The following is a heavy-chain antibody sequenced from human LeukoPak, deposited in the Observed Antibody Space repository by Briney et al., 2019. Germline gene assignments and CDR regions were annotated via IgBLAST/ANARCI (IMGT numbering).Heavy chain of an antibody. CDR1: GLTVSTSY. Sequence: GGSLRLSCAASGLTVSTSYFSWVRRAPGKGLEWVSVIYSSGRTYFADSVKGRFTVSRDNSKNTLYLQMNSLRVEDTAVYYCLKKGQNDDYGKPAWGQGTLVTVSS. CDR3: LKKGQNDDYGKPA. CDR2: IYSSGRT. V-gene: IGHV3-53*01. J-gene: IGHJ5*02. D-gene: IGHD4-17*01.